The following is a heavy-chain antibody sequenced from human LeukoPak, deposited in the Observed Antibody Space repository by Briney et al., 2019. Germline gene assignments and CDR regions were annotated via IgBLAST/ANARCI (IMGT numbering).Heavy chain of an antibody. CDR1: GFTFSSYA. D-gene: IGHD5-18*01. CDR3: ARGGAYSYGYSWFDP. V-gene: IGHV4-31*02. Sequence: LRLSCAASGFTFSSYAMSWIRQHPGKGLEWIGYIYYSGSTYYNPSLKSRVTISVDTSKNQFSLKLSSVTAADTAVYYCARGGAYSYGYSWFDPWGQGTLVTVSS. J-gene: IGHJ5*02. CDR2: IYYSGST.